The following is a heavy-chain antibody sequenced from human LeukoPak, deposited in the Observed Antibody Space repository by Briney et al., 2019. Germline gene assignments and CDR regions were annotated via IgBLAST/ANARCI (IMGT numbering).Heavy chain of an antibody. Sequence: SETLSLTCTVVGGSISSRDENWNWIRQPPGKGLEWIGNVDYNGNTYYSPSLKSRALVSVDTSKNQVSLRPTSVTAADTAVYFCARSNHFWSAFLDTWGQGTLVTVSS. CDR2: VDYNGNT. CDR1: GGSISSRDEN. J-gene: IGHJ4*02. CDR3: ARSNHFWSAFLDT. V-gene: IGHV4-39*07. D-gene: IGHD3-3*02.